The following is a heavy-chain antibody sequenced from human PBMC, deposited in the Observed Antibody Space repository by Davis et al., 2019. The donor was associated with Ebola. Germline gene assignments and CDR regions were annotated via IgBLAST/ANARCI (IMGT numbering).Heavy chain of an antibody. CDR2: LGTSADT. D-gene: IGHD1-26*01. CDR1: GFVFSSYV. J-gene: IGHJ3*01. CDR3: AKDTSNVGFDV. Sequence: GESLKISCAASGFVFSSYVMSWVRRAPGKGLEWVSTLGTSADTYYADSVKGRFTISRDNSKNTLHLQMNSLRVEDTAIYYCAKDTSNVGFDVWGQGTMVTVSS. V-gene: IGHV3-23*01.